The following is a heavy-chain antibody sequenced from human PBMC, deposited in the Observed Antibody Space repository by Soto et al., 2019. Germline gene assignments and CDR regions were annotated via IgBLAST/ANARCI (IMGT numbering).Heavy chain of an antibody. V-gene: IGHV4-31*03. CDR3: ARDADYGGSRGGMDV. CDR1: GGSVNNADYF. CDR2: IYYSGST. Sequence: QVRLEEPGPGLVKPSETLSLICSVSGGSVNNADYFWSWIRHHPENGLEWIGYIYYSGSTRYNPSFKTRATLSIDTSKNQFSLRLNSVTVADTAVYFCARDADYGGSRGGMDVWGRGTTVTVSS. D-gene: IGHD4-17*01. J-gene: IGHJ6*02.